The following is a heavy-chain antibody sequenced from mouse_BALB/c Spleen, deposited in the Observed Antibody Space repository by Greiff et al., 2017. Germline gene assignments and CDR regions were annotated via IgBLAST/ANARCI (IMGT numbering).Heavy chain of an antibody. CDR1: GFTFSSYT. Sequence: EVQLVESGGGLVQPGGSLKLSCAASGFTFSSYTMSWVRQTPEKRLEWVAYISNGGGSTYYPDTVKGRFTISRDNAKNPLYLQMRSLKSEGTAMYYCARRDYAMDYWGQGTSVTVSS. J-gene: IGHJ4*01. V-gene: IGHV5-12-2*01. CDR2: ISNGGGST. CDR3: ARRDYAMDY.